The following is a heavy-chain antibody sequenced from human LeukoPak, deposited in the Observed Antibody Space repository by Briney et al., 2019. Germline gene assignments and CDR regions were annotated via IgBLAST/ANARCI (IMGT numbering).Heavy chain of an antibody. Sequence: GASVKVSCKASGYTFTVYYMHWVRQAPGQGLEWMGWINPNSGGTNYAQKFQGRVTMTRDTSISTAYMELSRLRSDDTAVYYCARGVTGTLYYYYYMDAWGKGTTVTVSS. D-gene: IGHD1/OR15-1a*01. J-gene: IGHJ6*03. CDR2: INPNSGGT. CDR1: GYTFTVYY. CDR3: ARGVTGTLYYYYYMDA. V-gene: IGHV1-2*02.